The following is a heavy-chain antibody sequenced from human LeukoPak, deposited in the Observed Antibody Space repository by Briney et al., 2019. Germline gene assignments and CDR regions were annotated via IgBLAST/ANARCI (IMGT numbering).Heavy chain of an antibody. CDR3: ARSRHGIVATTYFDY. J-gene: IGHJ4*02. CDR1: GFTFSSYG. V-gene: IGHV3-33*01. Sequence: GGSLRLSCAASGFTFSSYGMHWVCQAPGKGLEWVAVIWYDGSNKYYADSVKGRFTISRDNSKNTLYLQMNSLRAEDTAVYYCARSRHGIVATTYFDYWGQGTLVTVSS. CDR2: IWYDGSNK. D-gene: IGHD5-12*01.